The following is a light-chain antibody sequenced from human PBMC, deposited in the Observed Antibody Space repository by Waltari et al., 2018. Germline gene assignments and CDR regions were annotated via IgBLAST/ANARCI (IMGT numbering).Light chain of an antibody. CDR2: GVN. V-gene: IGLV2-8*01. CDR1: SSAVGGYNY. CDR3: SSYVGYKNNYV. J-gene: IGLJ1*01. Sequence: QSALTQPPSASGSPGQSVPISCPGTSSAVGGYNYVPGYQQYPGKAPKVIIYGVNKRPSGVPDRFSGSKSGNTASLTVSGLQAEDEADYYCSSYVGYKNNYVFGTGTKVTVL.